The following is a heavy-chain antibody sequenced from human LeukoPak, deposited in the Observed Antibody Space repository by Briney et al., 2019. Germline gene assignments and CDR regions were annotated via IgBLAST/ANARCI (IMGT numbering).Heavy chain of an antibody. CDR2: ITSSSSYI. CDR3: ARDPYSGSYGPYYYYYMDV. J-gene: IGHJ6*03. D-gene: IGHD1-26*01. Sequence: GGSLRLSCAASGFTFSSYNMNWVRQAPGKGPEGGSSITSSSSYIYYADSVKGRFNISRDNAKNSLYLQMDSLRVEDTAVYYCARDPYSGSYGPYYYYYMDVWGKGTTVTISS. CDR1: GFTFSSYN. V-gene: IGHV3-21*06.